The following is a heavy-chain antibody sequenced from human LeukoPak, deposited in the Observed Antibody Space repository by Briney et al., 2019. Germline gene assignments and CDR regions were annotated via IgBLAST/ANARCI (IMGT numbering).Heavy chain of an antibody. J-gene: IGHJ4*02. CDR3: ARPGGHWSSSPFDY. Sequence: QPGVSLRLSCAASGFTFSSYAMSWVRQAPGKGLEWDSGISGSGGNTYYADSVKGRFTLSRDNSKNTLYLPMNSLRAEDTAVYYCARPGGHWSSSPFDYWGQGTLVTVSS. CDR1: GFTFSSYA. CDR2: ISGSGGNT. D-gene: IGHD2-21*01. V-gene: IGHV3-23*01.